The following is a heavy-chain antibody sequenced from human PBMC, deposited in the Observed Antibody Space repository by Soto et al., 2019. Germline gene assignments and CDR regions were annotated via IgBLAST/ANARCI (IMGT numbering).Heavy chain of an antibody. V-gene: IGHV1-2*02. CDR2: INPNSGGT. CDR1: GFTFTGHY. CDR3: AKSGSFCRPSLGYFDY. D-gene: IGHD1-26*01. J-gene: IGHJ4*02. Sequence: ASVKVSCKASGFTFTGHYIHWVRQAPGQGLEWMGWINPNSGGTSYAQKFQGRVTMTRDTSITTAYMELSRLSSDDTAVYYCAKSGSFCRPSLGYFDYWGQGPLVTVSS.